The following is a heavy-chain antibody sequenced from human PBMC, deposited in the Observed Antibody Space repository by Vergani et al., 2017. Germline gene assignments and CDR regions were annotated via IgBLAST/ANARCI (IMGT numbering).Heavy chain of an antibody. CDR3: ARASSGGQPLLYSTYYYYSSGMDV. CDR2: TYYRAKWYN. D-gene: IGHD2-2*02. V-gene: IGHV6-1*01. J-gene: IGHJ6*02. CDR1: GDSVSSNSAA. Sequence: QVQLQQSGPGLVKPSQTLSLTCAISGDSVSSNSAAWNWIRQSPSRGLEWRGRTYYRAKWYNDYAVSVKSRITINPDTSKNQFSLQLNSVTPEDTAVYYSARASSGGQPLLYSTYYYYSSGMDVWGQGTTVTVSS.